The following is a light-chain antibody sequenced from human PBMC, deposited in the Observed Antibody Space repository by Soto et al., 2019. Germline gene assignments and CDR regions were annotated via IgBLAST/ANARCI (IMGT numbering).Light chain of an antibody. J-gene: IGKJ4*01. Sequence: EVVMTQSPRTLSLSPGERATLSCRASQIIKNNYVGWYQQKPGQAPTLLIYGASARATGVPDRFSGSGSGTDFTLIINRLGPEDFAVYYCQQHGTSITFGGGTKLESK. CDR3: QQHGTSIT. V-gene: IGKV3-20*01. CDR1: QIIKNNY. CDR2: GAS.